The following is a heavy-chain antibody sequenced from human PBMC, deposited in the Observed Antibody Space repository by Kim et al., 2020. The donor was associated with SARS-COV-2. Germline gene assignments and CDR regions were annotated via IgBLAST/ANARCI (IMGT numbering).Heavy chain of an antibody. CDR3: ARRQTTVVNVFGI. J-gene: IGHJ3*02. CDR1: GYTFTSYT. D-gene: IGHD4-17*01. CDR2: INVGNGNT. V-gene: IGHV1-3*01. Sequence: ASVKVSCKASGYTFTSYTMHWVRQAPGQRLEWMGWINVGNGNTKYSQKFQGRVTITRDTSASTAYMELSSLRSEDTAVYFCARRQTTVVNVFGIWGQGTMVPVSS.